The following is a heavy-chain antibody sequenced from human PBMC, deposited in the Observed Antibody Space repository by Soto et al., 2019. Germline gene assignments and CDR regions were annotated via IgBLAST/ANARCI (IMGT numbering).Heavy chain of an antibody. D-gene: IGHD6-19*01. CDR3: ARPGEAVAGDWFDP. CDR1: GGSISSSSYY. Sequence: QLQLQESGPGLVKPSETLSLTCTVSGGSISSSSYYWGWIRQPPGKGLEWIGSIYYSGSTYYNPSLKSRVTISVDTSKNQFSLKLSSVTAADTAVYYCARPGEAVAGDWFDPWGQGTLVTVSS. V-gene: IGHV4-39*01. CDR2: IYYSGST. J-gene: IGHJ5*02.